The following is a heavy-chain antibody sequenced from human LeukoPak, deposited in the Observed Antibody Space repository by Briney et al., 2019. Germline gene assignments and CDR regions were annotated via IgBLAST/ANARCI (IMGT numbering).Heavy chain of an antibody. CDR1: GFTFGDYA. CDR3: TRDQTPYY. CDR2: IRSKIYGGTP. Sequence: GGSLRLSCTASGFTFGDYAMTWVRQAPGKGPEWVGFIRSKIYGGTPEYAASVKGRFTISRDDSKGVAYLRMNSLKTEDTALYYCTRDQTPYYWGQGTLVTVSS. V-gene: IGHV3-49*04. J-gene: IGHJ4*02.